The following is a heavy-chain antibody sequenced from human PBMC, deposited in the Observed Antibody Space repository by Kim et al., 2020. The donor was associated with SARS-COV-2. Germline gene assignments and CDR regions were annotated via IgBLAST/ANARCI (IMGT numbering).Heavy chain of an antibody. D-gene: IGHD3-10*01. CDR1: GFTFNDHA. Sequence: GGSLRLSCITSGFTFNDHAMSWVRQAPGKGLEWVSGIVGSDGGKCYADSVKGRFSTSRDDAKNSLYLQMNGLRAEDTAIYYCMKGGLGGSADYWGQGT. J-gene: IGHJ4*02. CDR3: MKGGLGGSADY. CDR2: IVGSDGGK. V-gene: IGHV3-23*01.